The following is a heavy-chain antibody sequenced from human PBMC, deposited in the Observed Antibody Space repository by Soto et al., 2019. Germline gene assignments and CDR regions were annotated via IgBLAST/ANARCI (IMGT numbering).Heavy chain of an antibody. CDR3: ERRGGPYNFDS. CDR2: IFINGNT. CDR1: SVAVSTYY. Sequence: LSLTFTVSSVAVSTYYLSLIRQGAGKGLDWIGRIFINGNTNYNPSLRIRVTMSVDTSKGQFSLNLTSVTAADTAVYFCERRGGPYNFDSWGQGTLVTVSS. J-gene: IGHJ5*01. D-gene: IGHD1-1*01. V-gene: IGHV4-4*07.